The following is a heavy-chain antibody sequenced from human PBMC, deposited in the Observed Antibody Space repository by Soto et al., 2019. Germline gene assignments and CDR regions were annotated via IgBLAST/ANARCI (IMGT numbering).Heavy chain of an antibody. V-gene: IGHV3-48*02. CDR3: ATYCSSTSCYRVGVDV. J-gene: IGHJ6*02. Sequence: HPGGSLRLSCAASGFTCSRDSMNWVRQAPGKGLEWVSYISSSSSTIYYADSVKGRFTISRDNAKNSLYLQMNSLRDEDTAVYYCATYCSSTSCYRVGVDVWGQGTTVTVSS. CDR1: GFTCSRDS. D-gene: IGHD2-2*01. CDR2: ISSSSSTI.